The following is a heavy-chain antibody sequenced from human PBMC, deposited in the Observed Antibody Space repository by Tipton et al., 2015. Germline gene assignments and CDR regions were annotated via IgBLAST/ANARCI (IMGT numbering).Heavy chain of an antibody. D-gene: IGHD3-22*01. J-gene: IGHJ5*02. CDR3: TRKGIIVTGPP. Sequence: SLRLSCEGSGFTFSRYSMNWVRQAPGKGLEWVSSISTSSTYIYYADSVKGRFTISRDNAKNSLYLQMNSLRPEDTAVYYCTRKGIIVTGPPWGQGTLVTVSS. CDR1: GFTFSRYS. V-gene: IGHV3-21*01. CDR2: ISTSSTYI.